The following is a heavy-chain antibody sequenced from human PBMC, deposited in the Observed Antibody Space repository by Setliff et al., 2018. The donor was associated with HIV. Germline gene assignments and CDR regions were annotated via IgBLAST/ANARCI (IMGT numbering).Heavy chain of an antibody. Sequence: GESLKISCEGSGYSFTNDWIAWVRQMPGKGLEWMGFIYPGDSDTRYSPSFQGQVTISADKSISTAYLQWSSLKASDTAMYYCARHPNPYRTTWYFFDFWGQGTLVTVSS. J-gene: IGHJ4*02. D-gene: IGHD1-7*01. CDR3: ARHPNPYRTTWYFFDF. CDR1: GYSFTNDW. CDR2: IYPGDSDT. V-gene: IGHV5-51*01.